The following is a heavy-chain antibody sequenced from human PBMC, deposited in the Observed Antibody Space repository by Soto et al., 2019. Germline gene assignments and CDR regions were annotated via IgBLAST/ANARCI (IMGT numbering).Heavy chain of an antibody. Sequence: ASVKVSCKASGYTFTSYYMHWVRQAPGQGLEWMGIINPSGGSTSYAQKYQGRVTMTRDTSTSTVYMELSSLRSEDTAVYYCVKNIAYYDILTGYYTSWYFDYWGQGTLVTVSS. CDR3: VKNIAYYDILTGYYTSWYFDY. CDR2: INPSGGST. D-gene: IGHD3-9*01. CDR1: GYTFTSYY. J-gene: IGHJ4*02. V-gene: IGHV1-46*03.